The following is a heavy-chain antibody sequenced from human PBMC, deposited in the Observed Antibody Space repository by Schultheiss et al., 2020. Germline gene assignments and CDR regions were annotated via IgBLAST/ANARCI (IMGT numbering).Heavy chain of an antibody. D-gene: IGHD4-23*01. J-gene: IGHJ4*02. V-gene: IGHV3-30*03. CDR3: ARGSSVVTPGPDY. CDR1: GFTFSDYY. Sequence: GGSLRLSCAASGFTFSDYYMSWIRQAPGKGLEWVAVISYDGSNKYYADSVKGRFTIFRDNSKNTLYLQMNSLRAEDTAVYYCARGSSVVTPGPDYWGQGTLVTVSS. CDR2: ISYDGSNK.